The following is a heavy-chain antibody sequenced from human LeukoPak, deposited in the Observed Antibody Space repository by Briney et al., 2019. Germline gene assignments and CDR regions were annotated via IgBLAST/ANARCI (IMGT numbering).Heavy chain of an antibody. D-gene: IGHD2-2*01. J-gene: IGHJ5*02. CDR2: IYYSGST. Sequence: PSETLSLTCTVSGGSINSRSYYWGWIRQSPGKGLGWIGSIYYSGSTYYNPSLKSRVTISVDTSKNQFSLKLSSVTAADTAIYYCARQDCSSSSCRNWFDTWGQGILVTVSS. CDR3: ARQDCSSSSCRNWFDT. CDR1: GGSINSRSYY. V-gene: IGHV4-39*01.